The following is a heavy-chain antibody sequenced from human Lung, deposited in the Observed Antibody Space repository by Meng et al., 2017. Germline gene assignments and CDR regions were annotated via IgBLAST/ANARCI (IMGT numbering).Heavy chain of an antibody. CDR3: ARGPTTMAHDFDY. V-gene: IGHV4-34*01. J-gene: IGHJ4*02. Sequence: QGQLPQWGAGLLKPSETLSLPFVVSGGSFSDYYWSWIRQPPGKGLEWIGEINHSGSTNYNPSLESRATISVDTSQNNLSLKLSSVTAADSAVYYCARGPTTMAHDFDYWGQGTLVTVSS. CDR1: GGSFSDYY. CDR2: INHSGST. D-gene: IGHD4-11*01.